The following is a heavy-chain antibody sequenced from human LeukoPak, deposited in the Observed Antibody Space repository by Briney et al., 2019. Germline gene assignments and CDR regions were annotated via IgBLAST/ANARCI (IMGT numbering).Heavy chain of an antibody. V-gene: IGHV3-11*04. D-gene: IGHD6-19*01. CDR1: GFTFSDYY. Sequence: KPGGSLRLSRAASGFTFSDYYMSWIRQAPGKGLEWVSYISSSGSTIYYADSVKGRFTISRDNAKNSLYLQRISLRDEDTAVYYCARRPGIAVAGDWGQGTLVTVSS. CDR3: ARRPGIAVAGD. J-gene: IGHJ4*02. CDR2: ISSSGSTI.